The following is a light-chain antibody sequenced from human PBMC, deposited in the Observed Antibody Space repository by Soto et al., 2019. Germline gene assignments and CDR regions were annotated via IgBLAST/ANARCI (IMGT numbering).Light chain of an antibody. V-gene: IGLV1-40*01. J-gene: IGLJ1*01. CDR1: SSNFGAGYD. Sequence: QSVLTQPPSVSGAPGQRVTISCTGSSSNFGAGYDVHWYQQLPGTAPKLLIYDNNNRPSEAPDRFSGSKSGTSASLAITGLQAEDEANYYCQSYDSSLRAYVFGTGTKLTVL. CDR3: QSYDSSLRAYV. CDR2: DNN.